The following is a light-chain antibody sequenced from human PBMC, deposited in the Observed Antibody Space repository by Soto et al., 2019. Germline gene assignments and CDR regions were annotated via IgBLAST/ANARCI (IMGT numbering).Light chain of an antibody. Sequence: EIVLTQSPGTLSLSPGESATLSCRASQSVSSNYLAWFQQKPGQAPMLLIYGASSRAAGIPDRFSGSGSGTDFTLTISRLEPEDFAVYYCQQYGRSPQTFGQGTKVDIK. CDR1: QSVSSNY. CDR2: GAS. J-gene: IGKJ1*01. V-gene: IGKV3-20*01. CDR3: QQYGRSPQT.